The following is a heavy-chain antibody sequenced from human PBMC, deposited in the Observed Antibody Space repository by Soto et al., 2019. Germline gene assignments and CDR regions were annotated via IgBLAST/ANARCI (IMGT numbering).Heavy chain of an antibody. J-gene: IGHJ1*01. D-gene: IGHD3-16*01. CDR3: ARDLGIMITFGGATEYFQH. CDR1: GGTFSSYA. CDR2: IIAYNGNT. Sequence: ASVKVSCKASGGTFSSYAISWVRQAPGQGLEWMGWIIAYNGNTNYAQKLQGRVTMTTDTSTSTAYMELRSLRSDDTAVYYCARDLGIMITFGGATEYFQHRGQGTLVTVSS. V-gene: IGHV1-18*01.